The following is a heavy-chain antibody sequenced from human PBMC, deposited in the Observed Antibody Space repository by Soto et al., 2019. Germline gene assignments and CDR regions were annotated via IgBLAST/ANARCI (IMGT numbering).Heavy chain of an antibody. CDR3: ARSGETGNWFDP. D-gene: IGHD1-1*01. V-gene: IGHV4-31*03. Sequence: PSETLSLTCTVSGGSISSGGYYWSWIRQHPGKGLEWIGYIYYSGSTYYNPSLKSRVTISVDTSKNQFSLKPSSVTAADTAVYYCARSGETGNWFDPWGQGTLVTVSS. CDR2: IYYSGST. CDR1: GGSISSGGYY. J-gene: IGHJ5*02.